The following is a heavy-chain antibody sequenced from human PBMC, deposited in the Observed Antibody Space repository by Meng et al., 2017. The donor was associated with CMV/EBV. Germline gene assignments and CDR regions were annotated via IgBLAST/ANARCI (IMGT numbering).Heavy chain of an antibody. CDR1: GFTFSSYE. CDR2: ISSSGSTI. CDR3: ARSVGELPVYYYGMDV. Sequence: GGSLRLSCAASGFTFSSYEMNWVRQAPGKGLEWVSYISSSGSTIYYADSVKGRFTISRDNAKNSLYLQMNSLRAEDTAVYYCARSVGELPVYYYGMDVWGQGTTVTVSS. V-gene: IGHV3-48*03. J-gene: IGHJ6*02. D-gene: IGHD1-26*01.